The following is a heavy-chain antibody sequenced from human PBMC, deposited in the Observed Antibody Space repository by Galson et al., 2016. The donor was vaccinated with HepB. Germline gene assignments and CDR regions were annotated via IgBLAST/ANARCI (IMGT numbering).Heavy chain of an antibody. CDR2: ISGRGVRSTRGGT. CDR3: ALRTGLSHSYRDMDF. V-gene: IGHV3-23*01. CDR1: GLAFSNYA. J-gene: IGHJ6*02. D-gene: IGHD2-2*01. Sequence: SLRLSCAVSGLAFSNYAMSWVRQAPGKGLEWVSAISGRGVRSTRGGTYYADPVKGLFTISRDDSKNTLYLQMNSLRAEDTAVYYCALRTGLSHSYRDMDFWGQGTTVTVSS.